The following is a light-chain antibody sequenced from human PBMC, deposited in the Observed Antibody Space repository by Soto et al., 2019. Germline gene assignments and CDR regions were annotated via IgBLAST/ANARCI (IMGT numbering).Light chain of an antibody. CDR2: GAS. Sequence: DIVMTHSPDSLAVSLGERATINCKSSQSVLYRSNNKNYLAWYQQKPGQAPRLLIYGASNRAAGIPARFSGSGSGTDFTLTINSLEPEDFAVYYCQQRSNWPPITFGQGTRLEI. J-gene: IGKJ5*01. V-gene: IGKV4-1*01. CDR1: QSVLYRSNNKNY. CDR3: QQRSNWPPIT.